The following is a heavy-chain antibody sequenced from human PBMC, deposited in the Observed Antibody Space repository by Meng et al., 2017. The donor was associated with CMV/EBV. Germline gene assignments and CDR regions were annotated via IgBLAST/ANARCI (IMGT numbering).Heavy chain of an antibody. CDR2: INPSGGST. V-gene: IGHV1-46*01. Sequence: ASVKVSCKASGYTFTSYYMHWVRQAPGQGLEWMGIINPSGGSTSYAQKFQGRVTMTRDTSTSTVYMELSSLRSEDTAVYYCARDRYQLLVSVGRFNWFDPWGQGTLVTVSS. J-gene: IGHJ5*02. D-gene: IGHD2-2*01. CDR3: ARDRYQLLVSVGRFNWFDP. CDR1: GYTFTSYY.